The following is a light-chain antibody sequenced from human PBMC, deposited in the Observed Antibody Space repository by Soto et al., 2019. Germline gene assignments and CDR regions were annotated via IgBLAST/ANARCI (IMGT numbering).Light chain of an antibody. V-gene: IGLV2-14*01. CDR1: SSDGGGYNY. Sequence: QSVLTQPASVSGSPGQSITISCTGTSSDGGGYNYVSWYQLHPGKAPKLMVYEVSNRPSGVSNRFSGSKSGNTASLSISGLQAEDEADYYCSSYTSSTAYVFGPGTKV. CDR3: SSYTSSTAYV. CDR2: EVS. J-gene: IGLJ1*01.